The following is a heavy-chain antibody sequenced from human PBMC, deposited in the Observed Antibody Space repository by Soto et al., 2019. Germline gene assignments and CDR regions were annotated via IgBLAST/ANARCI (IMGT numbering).Heavy chain of an antibody. D-gene: IGHD6-13*01. CDR1: GFTFGNFG. CDR2: ISSDGSRK. CDR3: ARGCSGGTNCFYFDF. V-gene: IGHV3-30*03. J-gene: IGHJ4*02. Sequence: QVQLVESGGGVVQPGRSLRLSCAASGFTFGNFGIHWVRQAPGKGLEGVADISSDGSRKFYADSVKGRFTISRDNSKNTLYLQMNSLRTEDTAGYFCARGCSGGTNCFYFDFWGQGILVTVSS.